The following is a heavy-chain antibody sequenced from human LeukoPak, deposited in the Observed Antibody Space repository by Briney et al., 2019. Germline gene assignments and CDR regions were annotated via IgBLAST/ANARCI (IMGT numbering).Heavy chain of an antibody. CDR2: VNPNSGDT. J-gene: IGHJ5*01. Sequence: ASVKVSCKASGYTFTSYDINWVRQAPGQGLELMGCVNPNSGDTNYAQKFQGSVTMTRDTSISTVYMELSRLRSDDTAVYYCARASGSYWWFDSWGQGTLVTVSS. V-gene: IGHV1-2*02. CDR1: GYTFTSYD. D-gene: IGHD1-26*01. CDR3: ARASGSYWWFDS.